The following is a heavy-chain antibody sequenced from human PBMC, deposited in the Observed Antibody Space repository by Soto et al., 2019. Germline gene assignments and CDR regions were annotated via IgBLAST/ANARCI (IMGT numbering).Heavy chain of an antibody. V-gene: IGHV3-33*01. CDR1: GFTFSSYG. J-gene: IGHJ6*03. CDR3: ARDLGYGDYVYYYYMDV. CDR2: IWYDGSNK. Sequence: QVQLVESGGGVVQPGRSLRLSCAASGFTFSSYGMHWVRQAPGKGLEWVAVIWYDGSNKYYADSVKGRFTISRDNSQNTLYLQMNSLRAEDTAVYYCARDLGYGDYVYYYYMDVWGKGTTVTVSS. D-gene: IGHD4-17*01.